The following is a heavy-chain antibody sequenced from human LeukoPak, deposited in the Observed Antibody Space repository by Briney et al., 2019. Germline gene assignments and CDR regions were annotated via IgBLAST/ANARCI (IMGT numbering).Heavy chain of an antibody. J-gene: IGHJ4*02. V-gene: IGHV5-10-1*01. D-gene: IGHD1-1*01. CDR3: ARYTTGAFDY. CDR1: GYSFTSYW. Sequence: GESLKISCKGSGYSFTSYWIGWVRQKPGKGLEWMGRIDPSDSYTNYSPSLQGHVTISADKSISTAYLQWSSLKASDTAMYYCARYTTGAFDYWGQGTLVTVSS. CDR2: IDPSDSYT.